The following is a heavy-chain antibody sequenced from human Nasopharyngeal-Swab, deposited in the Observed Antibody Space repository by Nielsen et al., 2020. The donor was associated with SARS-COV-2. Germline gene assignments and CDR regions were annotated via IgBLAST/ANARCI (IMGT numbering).Heavy chain of an antibody. J-gene: IGHJ4*02. Sequence: SETLSLTCAVYGGSFSDSPWSWLRLLPGKGLEWIGEINHRGGTAYRSSLKSRVSISVDTSKNQFSLELRSVTVADTAVYFCARGPDQFHSFDSWDQGSLVTVSS. CDR1: GGSFSDSP. D-gene: IGHD2-2*01. CDR3: ARGPDQFHSFDS. CDR2: INHRGGT. V-gene: IGHV4-34*01.